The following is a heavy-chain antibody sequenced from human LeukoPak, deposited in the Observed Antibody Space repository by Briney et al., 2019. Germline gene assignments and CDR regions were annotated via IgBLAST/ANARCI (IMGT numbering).Heavy chain of an antibody. J-gene: IGHJ4*02. CDR1: GFTFSSYA. CDR3: ARDSAMVTFYFDY. D-gene: IGHD5-18*01. CDR2: ISYDGSNK. Sequence: GRSLRLSCAASGFTFSSYAMHWVRQAPGKGLEWVAVISYDGSNKYYPDSVKGRFTISRDNSKNTLYLQMNSLRAEDTAVYYCARDSAMVTFYFDYWGQGTLVTVSS. V-gene: IGHV3-30*04.